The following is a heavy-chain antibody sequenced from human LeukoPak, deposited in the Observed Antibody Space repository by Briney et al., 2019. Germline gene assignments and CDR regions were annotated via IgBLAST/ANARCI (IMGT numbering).Heavy chain of an antibody. D-gene: IGHD4-17*01. Sequence: GASVKVSCKASGGTFSSYAISWVRQAPGQGLEWMGRIMPILGIANYPQKFQGRVTITADRSTSTAYMELSSLRSEVTAVYYCARGFSQSTTATADFDYWGQGTQVTVSS. V-gene: IGHV1-69*04. CDR1: GGTFSSYA. CDR2: IMPILGIA. CDR3: ARGFSQSTTATADFDY. J-gene: IGHJ4*02.